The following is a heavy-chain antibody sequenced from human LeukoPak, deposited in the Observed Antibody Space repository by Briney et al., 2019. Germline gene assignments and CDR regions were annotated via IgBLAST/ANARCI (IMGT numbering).Heavy chain of an antibody. CDR1: GGTFSSYA. D-gene: IGHD5-18*01. CDR3: ARGTVDTAMARSSNAFDI. CDR2: IIPILGIA. Sequence: SVKVSCKASGGTFSSYAISWVRQAPGQGLKWMGRIIPILGIANYAQKFRGRVTITADKSTSTAYMELSSLRSEDTAVYYCARGTVDTAMARSSNAFDIWGQGTMVTVSS. J-gene: IGHJ3*02. V-gene: IGHV1-69*04.